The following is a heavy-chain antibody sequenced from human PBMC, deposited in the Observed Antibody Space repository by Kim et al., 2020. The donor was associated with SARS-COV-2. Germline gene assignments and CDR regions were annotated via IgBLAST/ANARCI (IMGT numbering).Heavy chain of an antibody. Sequence: GGSLRLSCSASGFTLSNCAMYWVRQAPGKGLEYVSAITSNGITTFYADSVKGRFTISRDYSENTLYLQMSNLRMVDTAVYYCVKRRGGSYFEDWGQGALVTVSS. D-gene: IGHD1-26*01. V-gene: IGHV3-64D*06. CDR3: VKRRGGSYFED. CDR1: GFTLSNCA. J-gene: IGHJ4*02. CDR2: ITSNGITT.